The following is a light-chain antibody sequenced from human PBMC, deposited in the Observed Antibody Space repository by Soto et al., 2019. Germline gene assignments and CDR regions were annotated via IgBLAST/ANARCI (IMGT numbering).Light chain of an antibody. CDR3: QQRTNWHLT. CDR2: GAS. V-gene: IGKV3-15*01. CDR1: QSVSGD. Sequence: EIVVTQSPATLSVSLGDRATLSCRASQSVSGDLAWYQQKPGQAPRLLISGASTRATDTPARFSGSGSGTEFTLTISSLQSEDFAVYFCQQRTNWHLTFGGGTTVEIK. J-gene: IGKJ4*01.